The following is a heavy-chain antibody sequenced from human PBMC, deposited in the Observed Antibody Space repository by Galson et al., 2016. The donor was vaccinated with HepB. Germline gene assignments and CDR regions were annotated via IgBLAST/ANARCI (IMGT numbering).Heavy chain of an antibody. D-gene: IGHD3-16*02. V-gene: IGHV1-2*02. J-gene: IGHJ3*02. CDR1: GYTFSTSY. CDR3: AKGRSVNHDYSWENYRHDALNI. Sequence: SVKVSCKASGYTFSTSYVHWVRQAPGQGLQWVARINPKTGDTNYSQKFQGRVTMTRDTSIRAAYMELNRLRTDDTAVYFCAKGRSVNHDYSWENYRHDALNIWGQGTMVTVSS. CDR2: INPKTGDT.